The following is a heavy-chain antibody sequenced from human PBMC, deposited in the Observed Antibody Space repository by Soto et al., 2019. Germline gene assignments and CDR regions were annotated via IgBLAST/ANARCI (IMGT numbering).Heavy chain of an antibody. D-gene: IGHD2-21*01. J-gene: IGHJ4*02. Sequence: QVQLQESGPGLVKPTETLSLTCTVSGGSISSYYLSWFRQPPGKGLKWVGYIYYSGSTDYNPSLKSRVTISVDTSKNQFSLKLSSVTAADTAVYYCARNADYSMYYFDSWGQGTLVTVSS. CDR3: ARNADYSMYYFDS. V-gene: IGHV4-59*01. CDR2: IYYSGST. CDR1: GGSISSYY.